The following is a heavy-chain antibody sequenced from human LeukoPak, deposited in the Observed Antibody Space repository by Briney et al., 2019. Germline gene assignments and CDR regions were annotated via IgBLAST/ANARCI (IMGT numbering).Heavy chain of an antibody. V-gene: IGHV3-21*01. D-gene: IGHD4-17*01. J-gene: IGHJ4*02. CDR2: ISSSNSYI. Sequence: GGSLGLSCAASGFTFSSYSMNWVRQAPGKELEWVSSISSSNSYIYSADSVKGRFTISRDNAKNSLYLHMNSLRAEDTAVYYCARGTYGDYSFDFWGQGTLVTVSS. CDR3: ARGTYGDYSFDF. CDR1: GFTFSSYS.